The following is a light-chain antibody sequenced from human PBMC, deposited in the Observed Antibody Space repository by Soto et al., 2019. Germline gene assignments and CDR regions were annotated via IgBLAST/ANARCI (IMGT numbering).Light chain of an antibody. CDR1: SSDVGGYNL. CDR3: SSFTSISTYV. V-gene: IGLV2-14*02. CDR2: DVT. J-gene: IGLJ1*01. Sequence: QSVLTQPASVSVSPGQSITISCTGTSSDVGGYNLVSWYQHHPGKAPKLIIYDVTHRPSGVSERFSGSKSGFTASLTISGLQAEDESHYYCSSFTSISTYVFGTGTKVTVL.